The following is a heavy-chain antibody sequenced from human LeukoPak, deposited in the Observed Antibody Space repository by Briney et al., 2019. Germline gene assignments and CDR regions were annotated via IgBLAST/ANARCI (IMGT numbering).Heavy chain of an antibody. CDR3: ARVRGDYDILTGLDY. CDR1: GFIFDDYT. V-gene: IGHV3-21*01. Sequence: GGSLRLSCAASGFIFDDYTMHWVRQAPGEGLEWVSSISSSSSYIYYADSVKGRFTISRDNAKNSLYLQMNSLRAEDTAVYYCARVRGDYDILTGLDYWGQGTLVTVSS. D-gene: IGHD3-9*01. J-gene: IGHJ4*02. CDR2: ISSSSSYI.